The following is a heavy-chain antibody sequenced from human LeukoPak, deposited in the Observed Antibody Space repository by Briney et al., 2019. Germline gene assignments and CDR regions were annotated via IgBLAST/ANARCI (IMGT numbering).Heavy chain of an antibody. CDR2: IYYSGST. CDR3: ARGPGRLSYYYDSSGRFQH. V-gene: IGHV4-30-4*01. CDR1: GGSISSGDYY. Sequence: PSQTLSLTCTVSGGSISSGDYYWSWLRQPPGKGLEWIGYIYYSGSTYYNPSLKSRVTISVDTSKNQFSLKLSSVTAADTAVYYCARGPGRLSYYYDSSGRFQHWGQGTLVTVSS. D-gene: IGHD3-22*01. J-gene: IGHJ1*01.